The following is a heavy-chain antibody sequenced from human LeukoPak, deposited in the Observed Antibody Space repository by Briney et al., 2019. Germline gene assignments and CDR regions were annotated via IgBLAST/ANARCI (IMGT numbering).Heavy chain of an antibody. CDR1: GFTLSNYW. Sequence: GGSLRLSCAASGFTLSNYWMHWVRQAPGKGLEWVAVISYDGSNKYYADSVKGRFTISRDNSKNTLYLQMNSLRAEDTAVYYCAKDVDTALGYFDYWGQGTLVTVSS. CDR3: AKDVDTALGYFDY. CDR2: ISYDGSNK. V-gene: IGHV3-30*18. D-gene: IGHD5-18*01. J-gene: IGHJ4*02.